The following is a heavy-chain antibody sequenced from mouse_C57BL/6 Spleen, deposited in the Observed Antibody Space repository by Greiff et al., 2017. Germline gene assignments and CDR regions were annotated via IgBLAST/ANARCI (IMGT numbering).Heavy chain of an antibody. CDR2: INPNNGGT. CDR1: GYTFTDYN. Sequence: VQLQQSGPELVKPGASVTMSCKASGYTFTDYNMHWVKQSHGKSLEWIGYINPNNGGTSYNQKFKGKATLTVNKSSSTAYMELRSLTSEDSAVYYCARGAYGSSYYFDYWGQGTTLTVAS. D-gene: IGHD1-1*01. J-gene: IGHJ2*01. CDR3: ARGAYGSSYYFDY. V-gene: IGHV1-22*01.